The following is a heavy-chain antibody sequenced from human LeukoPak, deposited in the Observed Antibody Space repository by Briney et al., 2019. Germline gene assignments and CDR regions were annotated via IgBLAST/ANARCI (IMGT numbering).Heavy chain of an antibody. J-gene: IGHJ5*02. V-gene: IGHV3-23*01. D-gene: IGHD3-3*01. Sequence: PGGSLRLSCAASGFTFSSYAMSWVRQAPGKGLEGVSAISGRGGSTYYADSVKGRFTISRDNSKNTLYLQMNSLRAEDTAVYYCAKGDGSYYDFWSGPPRPHWFDPWGQGTLVTVSS. CDR3: AKGDGSYYDFWSGPPRPHWFDP. CDR1: GFTFSSYA. CDR2: ISGRGGST.